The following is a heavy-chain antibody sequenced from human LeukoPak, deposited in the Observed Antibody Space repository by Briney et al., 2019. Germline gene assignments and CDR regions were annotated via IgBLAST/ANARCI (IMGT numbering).Heavy chain of an antibody. Sequence: SVKVSCKASGGTFSSYAISWVRQAPGQGLEWMGGIIPIFGTANYAQKFQGRVTITADESTSTAYMELSSLRSKDTAVYYCARDRATVTTGYYYYMDVWGKGTTVTVSS. V-gene: IGHV1-69*13. CDR3: ARDRATVTTGYYYYMDV. CDR2: IIPIFGTA. J-gene: IGHJ6*03. D-gene: IGHD4-11*01. CDR1: GGTFSSYA.